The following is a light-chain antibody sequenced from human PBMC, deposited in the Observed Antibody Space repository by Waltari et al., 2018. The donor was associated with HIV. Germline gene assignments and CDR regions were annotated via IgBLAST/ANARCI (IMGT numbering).Light chain of an antibody. CDR2: DVS. Sequence: QSALTQPASVSRSPGQSITISCTGSSSHVGGYNYVSWYQQHPGKAPRLMIYDVSTRPSGVSDRFSGSKSGDTASLTISGLQAEDEADYYCESYTSTSVWVFGGGTRLTVL. V-gene: IGLV2-14*03. CDR3: ESYTSTSVWV. J-gene: IGLJ3*02. CDR1: SSHVGGYNY.